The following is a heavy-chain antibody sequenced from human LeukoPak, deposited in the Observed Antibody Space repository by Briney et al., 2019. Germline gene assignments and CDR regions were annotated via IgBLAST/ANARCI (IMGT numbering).Heavy chain of an antibody. V-gene: IGHV4-61*02. Sequence: SETLSLTCTVSGGSISSGSYYWSWIRQPAGKGLEWIGRIYTSGSTNYNPSLKSRVTISVDTSKNQFSLKLSSVTAEDTAVYYCAKAVAGPFDYWGQGTLVTVSS. CDR2: IYTSGST. D-gene: IGHD6-19*01. CDR3: AKAVAGPFDY. CDR1: GGSISSGSYY. J-gene: IGHJ4*02.